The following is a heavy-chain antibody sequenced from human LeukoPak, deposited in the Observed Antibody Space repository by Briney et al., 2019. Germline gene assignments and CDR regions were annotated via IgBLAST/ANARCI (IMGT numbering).Heavy chain of an antibody. D-gene: IGHD6-13*01. J-gene: IGHJ4*02. CDR3: ARDRGIAAATDY. V-gene: IGHV3-30-3*01. Sequence: NPGGSLRLSCAASGFTFSSYAMHWVRQAPGKGLEWVAVISYDGSNKYYADSVKGRFTISRDNSKNTLYLQMNSLRAEDTAVYYCARDRGIAAATDYWGQGILVTVSS. CDR2: ISYDGSNK. CDR1: GFTFSSYA.